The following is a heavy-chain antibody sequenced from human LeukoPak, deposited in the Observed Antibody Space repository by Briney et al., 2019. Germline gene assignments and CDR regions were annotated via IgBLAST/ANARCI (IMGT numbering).Heavy chain of an antibody. J-gene: IGHJ4*02. CDR2: ISSSSSYI. D-gene: IGHD6-19*01. Sequence: GSLRLSCAASGFTFSSYSMNWVRQAPGKGLEWVSSISSSSSYIYYADSVKGRFTISRDNAKNSLYLQMNSLRAEDTAVYYCASGMAVAATRDYWGQGTLVTVSS. CDR3: ASGMAVAATRDY. CDR1: GFTFSSYS. V-gene: IGHV3-21*01.